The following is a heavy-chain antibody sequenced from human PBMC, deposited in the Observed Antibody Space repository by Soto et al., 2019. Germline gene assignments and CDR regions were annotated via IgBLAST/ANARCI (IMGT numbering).Heavy chain of an antibody. CDR1: GYTFTSYG. CDR3: ARDPLAVAGTSRWFDP. V-gene: IGHV1-18*04. D-gene: IGHD6-19*01. CDR2: ISAYNGNT. Sequence: ASVKVSCKASGYTFTSYGISWVRQAPGQGLEWMGWISAYNGNTNYAQKLQGRVTMTTDTSTSTAYMELRSLRSDDTAVYYCARDPLAVAGTSRWFDPWGQGTLVTVSS. J-gene: IGHJ5*02.